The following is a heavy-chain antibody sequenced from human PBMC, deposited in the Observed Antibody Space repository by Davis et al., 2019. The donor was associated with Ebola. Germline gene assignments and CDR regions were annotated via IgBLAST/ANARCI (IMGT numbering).Heavy chain of an antibody. V-gene: IGHV3-33*06. D-gene: IGHD1-1*01. CDR2: IWYDGSNK. J-gene: IGHJ5*02. Sequence: PGGSLRLSCAASGFTFEDYTIHWVRQPPGKGLEWVAVIWYDGSNKYYADSVKGRFTISRDNSKNTLYLQMNSLRAEDTALYYCAKSAGTPGWFGPWGQGTLVTVSS. CDR3: AKSAGTPGWFGP. CDR1: GFTFEDYT.